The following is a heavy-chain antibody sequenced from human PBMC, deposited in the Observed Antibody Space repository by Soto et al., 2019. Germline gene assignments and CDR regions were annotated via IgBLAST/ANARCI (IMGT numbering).Heavy chain of an antibody. CDR3: TTCSGYDSSGYYSDY. V-gene: IGHV3-48*01. J-gene: IGHJ4*02. CDR2: ISSSSSTI. Sequence: GGSLRLSCAASGFTFSSYSMNWVRQAPGKGLELVSYISSSSSTIYYADSVKGRFTISRDNAKNSLYLQMNSLKTEDTAVYYCTTCSGYDSSGYYSDYWGQGTLVTVSS. CDR1: GFTFSSYS. D-gene: IGHD3-22*01.